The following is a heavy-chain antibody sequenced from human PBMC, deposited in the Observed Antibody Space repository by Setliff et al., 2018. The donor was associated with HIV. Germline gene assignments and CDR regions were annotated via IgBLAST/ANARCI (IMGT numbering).Heavy chain of an antibody. D-gene: IGHD2-15*01. J-gene: IGHJ6*02. Sequence: ASVKVSCKVSGFTLTFYYMHWVRQAPGQGLEWMGMIKPNDGASTHTQNFQGRVTMTRDTSTSTVYMELSSLRSEDTAVYYCVREGHCVGVKCYSTDVWGQGTTVTVSS. CDR2: IKPNDGAS. V-gene: IGHV1-46*01. CDR3: VREGHCVGVKCYSTDV. CDR1: GFTLTFYY.